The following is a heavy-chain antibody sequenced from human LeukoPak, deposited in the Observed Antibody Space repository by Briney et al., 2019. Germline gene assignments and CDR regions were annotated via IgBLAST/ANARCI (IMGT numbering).Heavy chain of an antibody. CDR2: IYSGGST. CDR3: ARESPFSAAGLDY. Sequence: TGGSLRLSCAASGFTVSSNYMSWVRQAPGKGLEWVSVIYSGGSTYYADSVKGRFTISRDNSKNTLYLQMNSLRAEDTAVYYCARESPFSAAGLDYWGQGTLVTVSS. D-gene: IGHD6-13*01. CDR1: GFTVSSNY. V-gene: IGHV3-66*01. J-gene: IGHJ4*02.